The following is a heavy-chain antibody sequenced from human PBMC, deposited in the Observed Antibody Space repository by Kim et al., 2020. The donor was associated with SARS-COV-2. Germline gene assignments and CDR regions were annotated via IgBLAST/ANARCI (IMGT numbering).Heavy chain of an antibody. CDR1: GYTFTSYG. D-gene: IGHD1-26*01. CDR3: ARNSGGGYLFSLDP. Sequence: ASVKVSCKASGYTFTSYGISWVRQAPGQGLAWMGWISAYNGNTNYAQKLQGRVTMTTDTSTSTAYMELRSLRSDDTAVYYCARNSGGGYLFSLDPWGQGTLVTVSS. J-gene: IGHJ5*02. V-gene: IGHV1-18*01. CDR2: ISAYNGNT.